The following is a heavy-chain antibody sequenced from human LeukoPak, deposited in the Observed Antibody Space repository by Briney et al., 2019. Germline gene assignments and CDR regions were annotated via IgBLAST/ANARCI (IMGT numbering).Heavy chain of an antibody. V-gene: IGHV1-69*05. D-gene: IGHD3-10*01. Sequence: SVKVSCKASGGTFSSYAISWVRQAPGQGLEWMGGIIPIFGTANYAQKLQGRVTMTTDTSTSTAYMELRSLRSDDTAVYYCARVPRITTYVGQMKKNWFDPWGQGTLVTVSS. CDR2: IIPIFGTA. J-gene: IGHJ5*02. CDR1: GGTFSSYA. CDR3: ARVPRITTYVGQMKKNWFDP.